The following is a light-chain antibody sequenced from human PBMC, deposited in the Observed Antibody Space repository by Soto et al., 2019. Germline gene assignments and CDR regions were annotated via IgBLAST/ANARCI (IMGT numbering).Light chain of an antibody. Sequence: MQTTYYPSTQSASVGDRVTITCRASQSISSWLAWYQQKPGKAPKLLIYDASSLESGVPSRFSGSGSGTEFTLTISSLQPDDFATYYCQQYNSYSRTFGQGTKVDIK. CDR2: DAS. V-gene: IGKV1-5*01. CDR1: QSISSW. J-gene: IGKJ1*01. CDR3: QQYNSYSRT.